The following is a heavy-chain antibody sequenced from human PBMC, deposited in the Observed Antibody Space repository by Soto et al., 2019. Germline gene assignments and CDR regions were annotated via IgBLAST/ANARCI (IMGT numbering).Heavy chain of an antibody. Sequence: GGSLRLSCAASGFTFSSYWMHWVRQAPGKGLVWVSRINSDGSSTSYADSVKGRFTISRDNAKNTLYLQMNSLRAEDTAVYYCARGSRRSVRGYSYGSMDVWGQGTTVTVSS. V-gene: IGHV3-74*01. J-gene: IGHJ6*02. D-gene: IGHD5-18*01. CDR2: INSDGSST. CDR1: GFTFSSYW. CDR3: ARGSRRSVRGYSYGSMDV.